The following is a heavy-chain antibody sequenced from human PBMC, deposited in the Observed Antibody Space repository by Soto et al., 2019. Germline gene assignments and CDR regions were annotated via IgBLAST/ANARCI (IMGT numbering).Heavy chain of an antibody. Sequence: QVQLVESGGGVVQPGRSLRLSCAASGFAFSSYNMHWVRQAPGQGLEWVALISNDGGNKYYADSVKGRFTLSRDNSKNTLYLQMNSLRTEDTAVYYCSKDKGITAQKYYFDYWGQGTLVTVSS. CDR2: ISNDGGNK. J-gene: IGHJ4*02. CDR1: GFAFSSYN. V-gene: IGHV3-30*18. D-gene: IGHD6-13*01. CDR3: SKDKGITAQKYYFDY.